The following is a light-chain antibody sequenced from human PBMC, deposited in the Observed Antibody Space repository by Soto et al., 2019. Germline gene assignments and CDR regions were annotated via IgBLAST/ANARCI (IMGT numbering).Light chain of an antibody. CDR1: RSNIGNNF. V-gene: IGLV1-44*01. CDR3: GSWDDSLNGHVV. J-gene: IGLJ2*01. Sequence: QSVLTQPPSASETPGQRVIISCSGSRSNIGNNFVNWYQQLPGMAPKLLIYNNNQRPSGVPDRFSGSKSGTSASLAISGLLSEDEADYYCGSWDDSLNGHVVFGGGTQLTVL. CDR2: NNN.